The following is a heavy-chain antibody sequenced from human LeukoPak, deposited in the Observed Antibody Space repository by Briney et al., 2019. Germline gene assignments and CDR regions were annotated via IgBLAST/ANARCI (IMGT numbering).Heavy chain of an antibody. Sequence: PSETLSLTCSVSGVSIRSGRYYWGWIRQPPGKDLEWIGSIFYSGNTYSNPSLKTRLSISVDTSNNEVSLRLNSVTAADTAIYYCARHETTSNSFDPWGQGILVSVSS. J-gene: IGHJ5*02. CDR1: GVSIRSGRYY. D-gene: IGHD1-1*01. CDR3: ARHETTSNSFDP. CDR2: IFYSGNT. V-gene: IGHV4-39*01.